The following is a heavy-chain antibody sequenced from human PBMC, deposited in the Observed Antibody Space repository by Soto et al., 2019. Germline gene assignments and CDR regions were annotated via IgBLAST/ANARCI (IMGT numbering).Heavy chain of an antibody. CDR3: ARGLFYLYGMDV. J-gene: IGHJ6*02. Sequence: EVQLVESGGGLVQPGGSLRLSCAASGFTFSSYWMHWVRQAPGKGLVWVSRINNAGSTTNYADSVKGRFTISRDNAKNTLYQQMNSLRAEDTAVYYCARGLFYLYGMDVWGQGTTVTVSS. V-gene: IGHV3-74*01. CDR2: INNAGSTT. CDR1: GFTFSSYW. D-gene: IGHD2-21*01.